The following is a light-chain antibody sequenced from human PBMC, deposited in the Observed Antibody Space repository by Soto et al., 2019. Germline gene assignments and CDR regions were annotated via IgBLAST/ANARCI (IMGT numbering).Light chain of an antibody. Sequence: QSVLTQPPSVSGTPGQRVTISCSGSFSNIGSSSVNWYQQFPGTAPKLLMYNDNQWPSGVPDRFSGSRSGTSASLAISGLQSEDEADYFCAAWDVSLNGHYAFGTGTKRTVL. CDR3: AAWDVSLNGHYA. J-gene: IGLJ1*01. CDR2: NDN. V-gene: IGLV1-44*01. CDR1: FSNIGSSS.